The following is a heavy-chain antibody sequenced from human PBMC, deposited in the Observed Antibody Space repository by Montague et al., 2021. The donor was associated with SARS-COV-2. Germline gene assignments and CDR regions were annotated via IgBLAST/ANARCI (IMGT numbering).Heavy chain of an antibody. Sequence: SETLSLTCTVSGGSISTYYWSWIRQPPGKGLEWIGYIYYSGSTYYNPSLKSRVTVSVDTSKNQFSLKVSSVTAADTAVYYCARHIRIIGELAVLGKDAFDVWGQGTMVTVSS. CDR3: ARHIRIIGELAVLGKDAFDV. D-gene: IGHD3-10*01. V-gene: IGHV4-59*08. J-gene: IGHJ3*01. CDR2: IYYSGST. CDR1: GGSISTYY.